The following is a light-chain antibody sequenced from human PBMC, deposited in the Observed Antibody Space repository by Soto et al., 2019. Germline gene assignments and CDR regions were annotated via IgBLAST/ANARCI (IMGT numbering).Light chain of an antibody. CDR1: QSVTSNY. CDR2: LAS. J-gene: IGKJ1*01. CDR3: QHYGSSWT. Sequence: EIVLTHSPCTLSLSPWERATLSSRASQSVTSNYLAWYQQKPGHAPRLLIYLASSRATGIPDRFSGSGFGKDFPITISSLEPEDFAVYYCQHYGSSWTFGQGTKVDIK. V-gene: IGKV3-20*01.